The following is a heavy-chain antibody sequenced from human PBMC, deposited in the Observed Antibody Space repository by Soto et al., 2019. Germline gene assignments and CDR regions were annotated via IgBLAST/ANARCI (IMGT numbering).Heavy chain of an antibody. CDR3: ARLYSYRKPFDY. V-gene: IGHV3-74*01. D-gene: IGHD3-16*02. J-gene: IGHJ4*02. CDR2: INSAGSST. Sequence: EVQLVESGGGLVQPGGSLRLSCAASGFSFSSYWMHWVRQAPGKGLVWVSHINSAGSSTTYADSVKGRFTISRDNAKNTLYLHMNSLRAEDTAVYYCARLYSYRKPFDYWGQGTLVTVSS. CDR1: GFSFSSYW.